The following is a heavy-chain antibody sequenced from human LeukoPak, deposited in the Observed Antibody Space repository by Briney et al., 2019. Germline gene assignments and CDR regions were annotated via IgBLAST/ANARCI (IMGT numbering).Heavy chain of an antibody. CDR1: GFTFDDYA. CDR3: ASLGGVVVVAANYNWFDP. CDR2: ISWKSDII. J-gene: IGHJ5*02. Sequence: PGRSLRLSCAASGFTFDDYAMHWVRQVPGKGLEWVSTISWKSDIIGYADSVKGRFTISRDNSKNTLYLQMNSLRAEDTAVYYCASLGGVVVVAANYNWFDPWGQGTLVTVSS. D-gene: IGHD2-15*01. V-gene: IGHV3-9*01.